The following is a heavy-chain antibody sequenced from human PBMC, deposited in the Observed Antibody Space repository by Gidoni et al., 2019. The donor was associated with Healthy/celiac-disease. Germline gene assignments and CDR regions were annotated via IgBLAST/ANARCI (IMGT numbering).Heavy chain of an antibody. J-gene: IGHJ4*02. CDR1: GFTFSRYA. D-gene: IGHD3-9*01. CDR2: ISGSGGST. V-gene: IGHV3-23*01. CDR3: AKGGGDDILTGYLDY. Sequence: EVQLLESGGGLVQPGGSLRLSCAASGFTFSRYAMSWVRQAPGKGLEWVSVISGSGGSTYYADSVKGRFTISRDNSKNTLYLQMNSLRAEDTAVYYCAKGGGDDILTGYLDYWGQGTLVTVSS.